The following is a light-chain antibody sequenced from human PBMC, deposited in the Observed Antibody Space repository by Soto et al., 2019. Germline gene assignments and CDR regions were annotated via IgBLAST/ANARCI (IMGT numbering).Light chain of an antibody. Sequence: QSALTQPASVSGFLGQSITISCTGTSSDVGAYNYVSWYQQHPAKAPKLLIFEVTNRPSGVSGRFSGSKSGITASLSISGLQPEDEADYYCTSYSSSSPVLFGGGTKLTVL. J-gene: IGLJ2*01. CDR3: TSYSSSSPVL. V-gene: IGLV2-14*01. CDR2: EVT. CDR1: SSDVGAYNY.